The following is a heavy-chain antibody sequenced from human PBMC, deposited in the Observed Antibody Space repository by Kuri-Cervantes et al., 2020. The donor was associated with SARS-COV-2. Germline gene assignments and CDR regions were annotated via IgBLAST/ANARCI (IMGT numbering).Heavy chain of an antibody. Sequence: GESLKISCAASGFTFNSYFMSWLRQAPGKGLEWVSSISSSSSYIYYADSVKGRFTISRDNAKNSLYLQMNSLRAEDTAVYYCARGWDHYYYYYMDVWGKGTTVTVSS. CDR1: GFTFNSYF. J-gene: IGHJ6*03. V-gene: IGHV3-21*01. CDR2: ISSSSSYI. CDR3: ARGWDHYYYYYMDV. D-gene: IGHD1-26*01.